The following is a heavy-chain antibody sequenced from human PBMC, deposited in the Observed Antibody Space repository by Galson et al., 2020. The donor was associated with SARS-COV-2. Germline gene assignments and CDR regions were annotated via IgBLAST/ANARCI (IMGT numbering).Heavy chain of an antibody. CDR2: IYYSGST. CDR3: ARSISGYFYYLDY. D-gene: IGHD3-22*01. V-gene: IGHV4-39*01. Sequence: PSETLSLTCTVSGGSISSSSYYWGWIRQPPGKGLEWIGNIYYSGSTYYNPSLKSRVTISVDTSKNQFSLKLSSVTAADTAVFYCARSISGYFYYLDYWGQGTLVTVSS. J-gene: IGHJ4*02. CDR1: GGSISSSSYY.